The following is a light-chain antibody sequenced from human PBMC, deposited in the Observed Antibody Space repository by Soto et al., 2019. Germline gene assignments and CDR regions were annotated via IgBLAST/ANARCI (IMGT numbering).Light chain of an antibody. CDR1: QSVRSNY. V-gene: IGKV3-20*01. CDR3: QQYAGSPQT. CDR2: DAS. Sequence: EIVLTQSPGTLSLSPGETATLSCRASQSVRSNYLAWYQQKPGQAPRLLIYDASSRATGIPDRFSGSGSDTDFTLTISILEPEDVAVYYCQQYAGSPQTFGQGTKLEIK. J-gene: IGKJ2*01.